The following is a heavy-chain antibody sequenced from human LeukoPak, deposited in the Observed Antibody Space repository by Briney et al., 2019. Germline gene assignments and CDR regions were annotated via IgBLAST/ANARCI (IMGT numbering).Heavy chain of an antibody. Sequence: GESLKISCKGSGHSFTSYWIGWVRQMPGKGLEWMGIIYPGYSDTRYSPSLQGQVTISADKPISTAYLQWRSLKASDTAMYYCAGAAAAHNWFDPWGQGTLVTVSS. V-gene: IGHV5-51*04. CDR2: IYPGYSDT. CDR1: GHSFTSYW. J-gene: IGHJ5*02. CDR3: AGAAAAHNWFDP. D-gene: IGHD6-13*01.